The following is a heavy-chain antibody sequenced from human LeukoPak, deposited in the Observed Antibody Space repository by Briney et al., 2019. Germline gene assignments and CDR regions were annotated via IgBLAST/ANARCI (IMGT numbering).Heavy chain of an antibody. Sequence: GGSLRLSCAASGFTVSSNYMSWVRQAPGKGLEWVSVIYSGGSTYYADSVKGRFTISRDNPKNTLYLQMNSLRAEDTAVYYCASPGRNISGWYYWGQGTLVTVSS. CDR3: ASPGRNISGWYY. J-gene: IGHJ4*02. CDR2: IYSGGST. CDR1: GFTVSSNY. D-gene: IGHD6-19*01. V-gene: IGHV3-53*01.